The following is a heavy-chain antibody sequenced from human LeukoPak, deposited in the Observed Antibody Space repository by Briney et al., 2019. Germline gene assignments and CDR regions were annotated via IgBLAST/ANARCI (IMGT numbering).Heavy chain of an antibody. V-gene: IGHV1-2*02. CDR1: GYTFTVYY. Sequence: ASVKVSCKASGYTFTVYYMHWVRQAPGQGLEWMGWINPNSGGTNYAQKFQGRVTMTRDTSISTAYMELSRLRSDDTAVYYCARVGWAPGVDIDTKYSSSMGGGYWGQGTLVTVSS. J-gene: IGHJ4*02. CDR2: INPNSGGT. CDR3: ARVGWAPGVDIDTKYSSSMGGGY. D-gene: IGHD6-6*01.